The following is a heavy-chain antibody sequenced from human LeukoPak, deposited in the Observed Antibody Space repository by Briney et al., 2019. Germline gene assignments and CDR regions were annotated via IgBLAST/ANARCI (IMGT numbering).Heavy chain of an antibody. CDR1: GGTFSSYA. Sequence: ASVKVSCKASGGTFSSYAISWVRQAPGQGLEWMGWISAYNGNTNYAQKLQGRVTMTTDASTSTAYMELRSLRSDDTAVYYCARVVYDIVVVVAAEDYWGQGTLVTVSS. D-gene: IGHD2-15*01. CDR2: ISAYNGNT. CDR3: ARVVYDIVVVVAAEDY. J-gene: IGHJ4*02. V-gene: IGHV1-18*01.